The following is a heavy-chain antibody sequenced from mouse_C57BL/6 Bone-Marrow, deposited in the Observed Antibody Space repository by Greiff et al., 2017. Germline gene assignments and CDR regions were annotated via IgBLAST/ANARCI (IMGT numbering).Heavy chain of an antibody. Sequence: FHVKQSGAELVRPGASVKLSCTASGFNIKDDYMHWVKQRPEQGLEWIGWIDPENGDTEYASKFQGKANITADTSSNTAYLQLSSLTSEDTAVYYCTTEAMDYWGQGTSVTVSS. V-gene: IGHV14-4*01. CDR1: GFNIKDDY. CDR2: IDPENGDT. CDR3: TTEAMDY. J-gene: IGHJ4*01.